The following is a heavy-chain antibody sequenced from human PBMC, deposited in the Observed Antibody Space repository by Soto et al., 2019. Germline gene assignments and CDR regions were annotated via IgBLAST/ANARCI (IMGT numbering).Heavy chain of an antibody. J-gene: IGHJ4*02. D-gene: IGHD2-15*01. V-gene: IGHV3-73*01. CDR3: TNNFV. Sequence: DVQVVQSGGGLVQPGGSLKLSWAASGFAFNDSAMHWVRQASGKGLEWVARVRSKTNNYATAYPVSVRGRFTVSRDDSMGTTYLQMNSLKTEDTAVYYCTNNFVWGQGVLVTVSS. CDR1: GFAFNDSA. CDR2: VRSKTNNYAT.